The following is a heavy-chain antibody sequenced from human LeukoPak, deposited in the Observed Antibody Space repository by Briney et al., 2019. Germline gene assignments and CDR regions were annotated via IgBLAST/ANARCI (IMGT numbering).Heavy chain of an antibody. V-gene: IGHV4-31*03. CDR3: ARGRASAFDI. Sequence: PSETLSLTCTVSGGSISSGGYYWSWIRQHPGKGLEWIGYIYYSGSTYYNPSLKSRVTISVDTSKNQFSLQLNSVTPEDTAVYYCARGRASAFDIWGQGTVVAVSS. J-gene: IGHJ3*02. CDR1: GGSISSGGYY. D-gene: IGHD2-21*01. CDR2: IYYSGST.